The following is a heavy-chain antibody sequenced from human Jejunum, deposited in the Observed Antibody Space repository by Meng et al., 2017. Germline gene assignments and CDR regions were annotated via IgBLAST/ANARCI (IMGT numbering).Heavy chain of an antibody. V-gene: IGHV3-11*01. J-gene: IGHJ4*02. Sequence: GESLKISCAASGFTFNYHYMRWIRQAPGKGLEWVSDISPRATDIFYADSVRGRFTVSRDNGKNEVYLQMDSLSVADTAIYYCVRDRGAAGTAYWGPGVLVTVSS. D-gene: IGHD6-19*01. CDR2: ISPRATDI. CDR1: GFTFNYHY. CDR3: VRDRGAAGTAY.